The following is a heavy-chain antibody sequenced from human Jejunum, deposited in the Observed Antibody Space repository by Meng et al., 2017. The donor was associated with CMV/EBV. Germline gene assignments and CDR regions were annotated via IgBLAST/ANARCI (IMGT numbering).Heavy chain of an antibody. CDR2: RQYDGIDK. CDR1: NSYG. V-gene: IGHV3-30*02. Sequence: NSYGMHWVRQAPGKGLEWVAFRQYDGIDKYYADSVKGRFTSSRDNSKSSLYLQMNSLRAEDTALYYCAKTKTQNVLVGRTGWFDPWGQGALVTVSS. CDR3: AKTKTQNVLVGRTGWFDP. J-gene: IGHJ5*02. D-gene: IGHD2-8*02.